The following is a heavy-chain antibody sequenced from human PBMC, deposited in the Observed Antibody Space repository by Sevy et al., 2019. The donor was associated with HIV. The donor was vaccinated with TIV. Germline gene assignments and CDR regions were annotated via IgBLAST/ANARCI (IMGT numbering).Heavy chain of an antibody. CDR1: GFTFGDYT. CDR2: IRSKAYGGTT. D-gene: IGHD3-9*01. V-gene: IGHV3-49*04. Sequence: GGSLRLSCTASGFTFGDYTMSWVRQAPGKGLEWVGFIRSKAYGGTTENAASVKGRFTISRDDSKSIAYLQMNSLKTEDTAVYYCTRDRRYFDWLLSYFDYWGQGTLVTVSS. CDR3: TRDRRYFDWLLSYFDY. J-gene: IGHJ4*02.